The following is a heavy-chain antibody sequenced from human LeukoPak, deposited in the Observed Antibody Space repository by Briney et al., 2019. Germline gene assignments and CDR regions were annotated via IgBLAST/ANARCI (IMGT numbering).Heavy chain of an antibody. CDR1: GDFITSGTYY. J-gene: IGHJ4*02. V-gene: IGHV4-61*02. Sequence: SETLSLTCNVSGDFITSGTYYWNWIRQPAGKGLEWIGRIYIGGSTNYNPSLKSRATISADTSNNQFSLKLTSVTAADTAVYYCARDSGWYYFDYWGQGTLVTVSS. D-gene: IGHD6-19*01. CDR3: ARDSGWYYFDY. CDR2: IYIGGST.